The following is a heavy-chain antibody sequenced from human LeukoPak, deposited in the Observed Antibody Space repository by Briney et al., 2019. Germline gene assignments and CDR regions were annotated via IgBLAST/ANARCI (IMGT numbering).Heavy chain of an antibody. CDR3: ARAPLLTGYFDFDY. CDR2: VYYSGST. Sequence: QPSETLSLTCAVYGGSFSGYYWSWIRQPPGKGLEWIGYVYYSGSTEYNPSLRSRVTISLEMSKHQFSLILTSVTAADTAVYYCARAPLLTGYFDFDYWGQGTLVTVSS. J-gene: IGHJ4*02. V-gene: IGHV4-59*01. D-gene: IGHD3-9*01. CDR1: GGSFSGYY.